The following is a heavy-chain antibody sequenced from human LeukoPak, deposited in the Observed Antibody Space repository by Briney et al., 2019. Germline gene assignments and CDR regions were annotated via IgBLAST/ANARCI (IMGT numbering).Heavy chain of an antibody. CDR2: IRYDGSNK. CDR3: AKDVNYYGSGSYYHFDY. V-gene: IGHV3-30*02. D-gene: IGHD3-10*01. Sequence: GSLRLSCAASGFTFSSYGMHWVRQAPGKGLEWVAFIRYDGSNKYYADSVKGRFTISRDNSKNTLYLQMNSLRAEDTAVYYCAKDVNYYGSGSYYHFDYWGQGTLVTVSS. CDR1: GFTFSSYG. J-gene: IGHJ4*02.